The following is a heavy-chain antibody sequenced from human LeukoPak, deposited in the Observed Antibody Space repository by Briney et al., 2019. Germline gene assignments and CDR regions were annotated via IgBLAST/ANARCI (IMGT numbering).Heavy chain of an antibody. J-gene: IGHJ4*02. CDR3: ARGPPNWRYDY. V-gene: IGHV1-8*01. CDR2: MSPNSGDT. Sequence: ASVKVSCKASGYTFTSYDFNWVRQATGQRPEWMGWMSPNSGDTGYAQKFQDRVTMTRNTSISTAYMELSSLRSDDTAVYYCARGPPNWRYDYWGPGTLVTVSS. CDR1: GYTFTSYD. D-gene: IGHD1-1*01.